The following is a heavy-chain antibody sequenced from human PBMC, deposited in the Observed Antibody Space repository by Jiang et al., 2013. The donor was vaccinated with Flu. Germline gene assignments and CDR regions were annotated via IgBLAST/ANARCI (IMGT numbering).Heavy chain of an antibody. CDR2: IWYDGSNK. J-gene: IGHJ4*02. CDR3: AMGAGYDYGGLDY. V-gene: IGHV3-33*01. Sequence: PGKGLEWVAVIWYDGSNKYYADSVKGRFTISRDNSKNTLYLQMNSLRAEDTAVYYCAMGAGYDYGGLDYWGQGTLVTVSS. D-gene: IGHD5-12*01.